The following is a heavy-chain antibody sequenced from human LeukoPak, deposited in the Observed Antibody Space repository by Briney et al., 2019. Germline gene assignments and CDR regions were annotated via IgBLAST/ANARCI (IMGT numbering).Heavy chain of an antibody. CDR2: INHSGST. V-gene: IGHV4-34*01. J-gene: IGHJ6*04. D-gene: IGHD2-2*01. CDR1: GGPFSGYY. Sequence: PSETLSLTCAVYGGPFSGYYWSWIRQPPGKGLEWIGEINHSGSTNYNPSLKSRVTISVDTSKNQFSLKLSSVTAADTAVYYCARQDQLQFGSYGMDVWGKGTTVTVSS. CDR3: ARQDQLQFGSYGMDV.